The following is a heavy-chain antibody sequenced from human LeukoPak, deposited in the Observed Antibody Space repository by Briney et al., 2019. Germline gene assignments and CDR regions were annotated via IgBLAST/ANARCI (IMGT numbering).Heavy chain of an antibody. V-gene: IGHV3-23*01. CDR3: AKDPVPVLRYFDSFDY. CDR1: GFTFNNHA. J-gene: IGHJ4*02. Sequence: GRSLRLSCAAAGFTFNNHAMHWVRQAPGKGLEWVSAISGSGGSTYYADSVKGRFTISRDNSKNTLYLQMNSLRAEDTAVYYCAKDPVPVLRYFDSFDYWGQGTLVTVSS. CDR2: ISGSGGST. D-gene: IGHD3-9*01.